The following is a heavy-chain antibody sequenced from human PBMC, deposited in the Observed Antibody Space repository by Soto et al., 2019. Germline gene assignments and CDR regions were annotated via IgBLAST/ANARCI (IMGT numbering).Heavy chain of an antibody. D-gene: IGHD3-16*01. V-gene: IGHV5-10-1*01. Sequence: GESLKISCKGSGYSFASYWITWVRQIPWKGLEWMGRIDPTDSYTNYSSSFQGHVTFSVDKSISTAYLHWRGLKASDTAMYYCARRRAMIKENAFDIWGQGTMVTVSS. CDR1: GYSFASYW. CDR3: ARRRAMIKENAFDI. J-gene: IGHJ3*02. CDR2: IDPTDSYT.